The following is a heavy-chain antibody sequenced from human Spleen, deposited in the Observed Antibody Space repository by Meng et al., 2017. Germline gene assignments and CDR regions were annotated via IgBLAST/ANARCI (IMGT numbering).Heavy chain of an antibody. Sequence: QVAVVGAGERVVQVGGVLRLSCSAFGFNYSSYELHGAGQAPGKGRERMAIICYAGSTQYFPDSVTSPFTTSIDTSYNTLYLLISSLTAVYTSASFCAAITGSFDYWGQGTLVTVSS. V-gene: IGHV3-30*01. CDR1: GFNYSSYE. J-gene: IGHJ4*02. D-gene: IGHD2-8*02. CDR3: AAITGSFDY. CDR2: ICYAGSTQ.